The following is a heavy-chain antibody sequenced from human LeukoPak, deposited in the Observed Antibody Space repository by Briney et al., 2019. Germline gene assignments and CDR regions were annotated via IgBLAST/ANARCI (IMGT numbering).Heavy chain of an antibody. D-gene: IGHD3-3*01. CDR2: ISAYNGNT. Sequence: GASVKVSCKASGYTFTSYGISWVRQAPGQGLEWMGWISAYNGNTNYAQKLQGRVTMTTDTSTSTAYMELSSLRSEDTAVYYCARAFYDLWSGTRPYYYYYMDVWGKGTTVTVSS. CDR1: GYTFTSYG. J-gene: IGHJ6*03. CDR3: ARAFYDLWSGTRPYYYYYMDV. V-gene: IGHV1-18*01.